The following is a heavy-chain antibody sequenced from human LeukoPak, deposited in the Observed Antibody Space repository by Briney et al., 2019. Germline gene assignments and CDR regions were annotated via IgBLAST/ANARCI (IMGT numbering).Heavy chain of an antibody. V-gene: IGHV4-61*02. J-gene: IGHJ6*03. CDR1: GGSVRRGNDY. D-gene: IGHD6-6*01. Sequence: SETLSLTCTVSGGSVRRGNDYWTWIRQPAGSGLGWIGRIYTSGTTDYNPSLRTRVTISVDASRNQFSLNLSSVTAADTAVYYCARWSGSVTARNYYYYMDVWGEGTTVTVSS. CDR3: ARWSGSVTARNYYYYMDV. CDR2: IYTSGTT.